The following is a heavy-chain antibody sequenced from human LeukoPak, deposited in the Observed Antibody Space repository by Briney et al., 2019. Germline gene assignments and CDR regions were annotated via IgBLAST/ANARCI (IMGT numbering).Heavy chain of an antibody. D-gene: IGHD5-24*01. CDR3: ARDWGMATATDY. V-gene: IGHV3-7*01. CDR1: GFTFSIYW. J-gene: IGHJ4*02. CDR2: IKEDGSEK. Sequence: GGSLRLSCAASGFTFSIYWMSWVRQAPGKGLEWVANIKEDGSEKYYVDSVKGRFTISRDNAKTSLYLQMNSLRAEDTAVYYCARDWGMATATDYWGQGTLVTVSS.